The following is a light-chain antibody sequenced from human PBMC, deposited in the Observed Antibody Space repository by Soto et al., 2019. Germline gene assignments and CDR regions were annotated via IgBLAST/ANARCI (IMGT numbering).Light chain of an antibody. CDR1: GSDVGSYKY. CDR3: SSYTSISSLGV. V-gene: IGLV2-14*01. CDR2: EVS. J-gene: IGLJ1*01. Sequence: QSVLTQPASVSGSPGQSITISCTGTGSDVGSYKYVSWYQQHPGKAPKLIIFEVSNRPSGVSDRFSGSKSGNRASLTISGLQDEDEADYYCSSYTSISSLGVFGTGTKLTVL.